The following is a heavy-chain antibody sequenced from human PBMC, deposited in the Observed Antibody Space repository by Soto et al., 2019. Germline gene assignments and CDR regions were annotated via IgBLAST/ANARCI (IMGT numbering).Heavy chain of an antibody. CDR1: GFTFIDYA. Sequence: EVQLVESGGGLVQPGGSLRVSCIDSGFTFIDYAFNWVCQAPGKGLEWVSYISVGGGSIFYADSVKGRFTISRDDARNSVYLQMNTLRHEDTAVYHCVRDHRWAFDIWGQGTVVTVSS. CDR2: ISVGGGSI. J-gene: IGHJ3*02. D-gene: IGHD2-15*01. CDR3: VRDHRWAFDI. V-gene: IGHV3-48*02.